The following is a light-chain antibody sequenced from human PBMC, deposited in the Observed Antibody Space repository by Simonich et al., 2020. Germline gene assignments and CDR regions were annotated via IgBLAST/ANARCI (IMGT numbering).Light chain of an antibody. V-gene: IGLV2-14*02. J-gene: IGLJ3*02. CDR2: EGS. CDR1: SSVVGSYNL. Sequence: QSALPHPASVSGSPGKSITISCTGTSSVVGSYNLVSWYQQHPGKAPQRMIYEGSKRPSGFSNRFSGSKSGNTASLTISGLQAEDEADYYCSSYTSSSPWVFGGGTKLTVL. CDR3: SSYTSSSPWV.